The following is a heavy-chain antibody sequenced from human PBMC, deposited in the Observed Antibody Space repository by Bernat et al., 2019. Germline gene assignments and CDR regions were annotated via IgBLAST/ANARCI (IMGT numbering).Heavy chain of an antibody. J-gene: IGHJ4*02. CDR2: ISSDGSDT. Sequence: EVQLVESGGGLVQPGGSLRLSCTASGFTFSSYWMHWVRQAPGKGLVLVSRISSDGSDTDYADSVKGRFTISRDNAENTLYLQMNSLRAEDTAVYYCARDLVGARYLVYWGQGTLVTVSS. CDR1: GFTFSSYW. CDR3: ARDLVGARYLVY. V-gene: IGHV3-74*01. D-gene: IGHD2-8*02.